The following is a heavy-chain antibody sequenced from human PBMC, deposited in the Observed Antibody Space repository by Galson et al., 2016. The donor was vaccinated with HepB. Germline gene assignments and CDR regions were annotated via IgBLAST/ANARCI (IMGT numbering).Heavy chain of an antibody. V-gene: IGHV3-74*01. CDR1: GFTFSSYW. CDR2: INSDGSNT. D-gene: IGHD3-10*01. Sequence: SLRLSCAASGFTFSSYWMHWVRQAPGKGLVWVSGINSDGSNTTYADSVKGRFTISRDSAKNTLYLQMNSLRAEDTAVYYCARDWMYYYGASNGMDVWSQGTTVTVSS. CDR3: ARDWMYYYGASNGMDV. J-gene: IGHJ6*02.